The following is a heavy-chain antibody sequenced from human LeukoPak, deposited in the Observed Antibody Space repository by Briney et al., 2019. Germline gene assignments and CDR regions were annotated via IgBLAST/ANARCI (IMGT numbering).Heavy chain of an antibody. V-gene: IGHV1-2*02. CDR1: GYTFTIYY. J-gene: IGHJ4*02. CDR3: ARNPPYCTSTSCYNDY. CDR2: INPNSGAT. Sequence: ASVTVSCKASGYTFTIYYMHWVRQAPGQGLEWMGWINPNSGATSYAQRFQGRVTMTRDTSISTAYMELSGLTSDDTAVYYCARNPPYCTSTSCYNDYWGQGTLVTVSS. D-gene: IGHD2-2*02.